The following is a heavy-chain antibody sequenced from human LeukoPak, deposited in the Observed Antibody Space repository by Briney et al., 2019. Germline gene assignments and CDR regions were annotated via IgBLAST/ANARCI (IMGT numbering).Heavy chain of an antibody. CDR3: ARCRGPKEYSYGYGDY. J-gene: IGHJ4*02. CDR2: ISGSGGST. V-gene: IGHV3-23*01. D-gene: IGHD5-18*01. CDR1: GFTFSSYA. Sequence: PGGSLRLSCAASGFTFSSYAMSWVRQAPGKGLEWVSAISGSGGSTYYADSVKGRFTISRDNSKNTLYLQMNSLRAEDTAVYYCARCRGPKEYSYGYGDYWGQGTLVTVSS.